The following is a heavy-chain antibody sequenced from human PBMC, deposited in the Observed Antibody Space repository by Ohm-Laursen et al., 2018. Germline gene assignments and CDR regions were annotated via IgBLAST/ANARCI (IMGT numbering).Heavy chain of an antibody. V-gene: IGHV3-15*01. Sequence: SLRLSCTASGFNFRGDWMSWVRQAPGKGLEWVGRLKTKTDGGTTDYAAFVKGRFTMSRDDSKNTLYLQMNILKTEDTVVYYCTTDGLAGAPFDYWGQGTLVTVSS. CDR3: TTDGLAGAPFDY. CDR1: GFNFRGDW. D-gene: IGHD1-26*01. CDR2: LKTKTDGGTT. J-gene: IGHJ4*02.